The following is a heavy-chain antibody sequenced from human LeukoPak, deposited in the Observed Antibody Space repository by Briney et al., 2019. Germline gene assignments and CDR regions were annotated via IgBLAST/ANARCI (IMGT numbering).Heavy chain of an antibody. J-gene: IGHJ4*02. CDR1: GGSISSSSYY. CDR2: IYYSGST. D-gene: IGHD4-17*01. Sequence: SETLSLTCTVSGGSISSSSYYWGWIRQPPGKGLEWIGSIYYSGSTYYNPSLKSRVTISVDTSKNQFSLKLSSVTAADTAVYYCARDRGDDYGDYDDYWGQGTLVTVSS. CDR3: ARDRGDDYGDYDDY. V-gene: IGHV4-39*07.